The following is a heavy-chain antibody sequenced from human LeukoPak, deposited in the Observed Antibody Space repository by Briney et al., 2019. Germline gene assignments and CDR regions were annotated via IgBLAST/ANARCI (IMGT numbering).Heavy chain of an antibody. CDR3: TRGSYGDYEY. Sequence: PGGSLRLSCAASGFTFSSYSMNWVRQAPGKGLEWVSSISSSSSYIYYADSVKGRFTISRDNAKNSLYLQMNSLAVDDTAVYFCTRGSYGDYEYWGQGNLVIVSS. D-gene: IGHD4-17*01. V-gene: IGHV3-21*01. CDR1: GFTFSSYS. J-gene: IGHJ4*02. CDR2: ISSSSSYI.